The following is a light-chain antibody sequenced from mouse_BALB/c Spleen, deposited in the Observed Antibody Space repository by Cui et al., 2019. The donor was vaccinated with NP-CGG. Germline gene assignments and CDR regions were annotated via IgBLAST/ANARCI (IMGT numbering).Light chain of an antibody. CDR1: TGTVTTSNY. CDR2: GTN. V-gene: IGLV1*01. CDR3: ALWYSNHWV. Sequence: QVVVTQELDCTTSPGETVTLTCRSSTGTVTTSNYANWVQEKPDHLFTGLIGGTNNRAPGVPARFSGSLIGDKAALTITGAQTEDEAIYFCALWYSNHWVFGGGTKLTFL. J-gene: IGLJ1*01.